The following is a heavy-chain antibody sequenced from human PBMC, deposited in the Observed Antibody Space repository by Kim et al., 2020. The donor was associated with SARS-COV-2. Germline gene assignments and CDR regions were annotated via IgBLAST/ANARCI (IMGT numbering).Heavy chain of an antibody. CDR2: T. Sequence: TYSAASVKGRFTISRDNSKNTLYLQMNSLRAEDTAVYYCAKDQEQLAFVYWGQGTLVTVSS. V-gene: IGHV3-23*01. J-gene: IGHJ4*02. D-gene: IGHD6-13*01. CDR3: AKDQEQLAFVY.